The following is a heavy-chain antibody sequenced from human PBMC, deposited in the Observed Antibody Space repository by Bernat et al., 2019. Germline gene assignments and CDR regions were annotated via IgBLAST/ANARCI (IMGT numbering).Heavy chain of an antibody. J-gene: IGHJ4*02. D-gene: IGHD2-2*01. V-gene: IGHV5-51*01. CDR2: IYPGDSDT. Sequence: EVQLVQSGAEVKKPGESLKISCKGSGYSFTSYWIGWVRQMPGKGLEWTGIIYPGDSDTRYSPSFQGQVTISADKSISTAYLQWSSLKASDTAMYYCARLAFAGSTSYYFDYWGQGTLVTVSS. CDR3: ARLAFAGSTSYYFDY. CDR1: GYSFTSYW.